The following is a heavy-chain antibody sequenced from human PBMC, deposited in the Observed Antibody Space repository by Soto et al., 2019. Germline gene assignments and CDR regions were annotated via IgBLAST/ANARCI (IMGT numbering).Heavy chain of an antibody. CDR2: ISYDGSNK. CDR3: AKDPVRDYYDSSGFLDY. J-gene: IGHJ4*02. Sequence: GGSLRLSCAASGFTFSSYGMHWVRQAPGKGLEWVAVISYDGSNKYYADSVKGRFTISRDNSKNTLYLQMNSLRAEDTAVYYCAKDPVRDYYDSSGFLDYWGQGTLVTVSS. D-gene: IGHD3-22*01. CDR1: GFTFSSYG. V-gene: IGHV3-30*18.